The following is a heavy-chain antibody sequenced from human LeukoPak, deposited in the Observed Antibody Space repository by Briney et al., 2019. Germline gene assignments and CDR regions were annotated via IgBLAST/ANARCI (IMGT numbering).Heavy chain of an antibody. CDR2: IIPIFGTA. D-gene: IGHD3-9*01. CDR3: AGLDVLTGDHYYYYYMDV. CDR1: GYTFSSYY. J-gene: IGHJ6*03. V-gene: IGHV1-69*05. Sequence: GASVKVSCKASGYTFSSYYISWVRQAPGQGLEWMGVIIPIFGTANYAQKFQGRVTITTDDSTSTAYMELSSLRSEDTAVYYCAGLDVLTGDHYYYYYMDVWGKGTTVTVSS.